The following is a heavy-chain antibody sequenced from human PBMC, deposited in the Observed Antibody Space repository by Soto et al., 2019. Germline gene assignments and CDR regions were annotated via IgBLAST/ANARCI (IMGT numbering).Heavy chain of an antibody. Sequence: QVQLVQSGAEVKKPGSSVKVSCNASGGTFSSYAISWVRQAPGQGLEWMGGSVPIFGTANYAQKFQGRVTITADESTTTAYRELSSLRSEDTAVYYCARVANGTMSSYLAHYGMDVWGQGTTVTVSS. J-gene: IGHJ6*02. V-gene: IGHV1-69*01. D-gene: IGHD1-7*01. CDR2: SVPIFGTA. CDR3: ARVANGTMSSYLAHYGMDV. CDR1: GGTFSSYA.